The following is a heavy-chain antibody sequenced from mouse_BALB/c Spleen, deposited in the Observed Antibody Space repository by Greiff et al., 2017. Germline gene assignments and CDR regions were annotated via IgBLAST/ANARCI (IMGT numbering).Heavy chain of an antibody. J-gene: IGHJ4*01. CDR3: ARAPYGNYAYAMDY. CDR1: GYSITSDYA. V-gene: IGHV3-2*02. Sequence: EVKLVESGPGLVKPSQSLSLTCTVTGYSITSDYAWNWIRQFPGNKLEWMGYISYSGSTSYNPSLKSRTSITRDTSKNQFFLQLNSVTTEDTATYYCARAPYGNYAYAMDYWGQGTSVTVSS. CDR2: ISYSGST. D-gene: IGHD2-10*02.